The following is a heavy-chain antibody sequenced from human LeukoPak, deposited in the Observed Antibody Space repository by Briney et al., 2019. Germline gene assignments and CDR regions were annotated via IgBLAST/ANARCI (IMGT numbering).Heavy chain of an antibody. V-gene: IGHV4-39*01. CDR2: IYFSGSA. D-gene: IGHD3-16*01. CDR3: ARQGDYAGGVGY. J-gene: IGHJ4*02. CDR1: GGSISSSLYY. Sequence: SETLSLTCTVSGGSISSSLYYWGWIRQPPGKGLKWIGSIYFSGSAYYNPSLKSRVTIFVDTSKNQFSLKLSSVTAADTAVYYCARQGDYAGGVGYWGQGTLVTVSS.